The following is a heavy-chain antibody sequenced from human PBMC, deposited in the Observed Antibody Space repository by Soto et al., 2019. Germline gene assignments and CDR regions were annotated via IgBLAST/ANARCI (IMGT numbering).Heavy chain of an antibody. CDR3: ARLAVAVHYYYYGMDV. Sequence: SETLSLTCTVSGGSISSSSYYGGWIRQPPGKGLEWIGSIYYSGSTYYNPSLKSRVTISVDTSKNQFSLKLSSVTAADTAVYYCARLAVAVHYYYYGMDVWGQGTTVTVSS. D-gene: IGHD6-19*01. V-gene: IGHV4-39*01. CDR2: IYYSGST. J-gene: IGHJ6*02. CDR1: GGSISSSSYY.